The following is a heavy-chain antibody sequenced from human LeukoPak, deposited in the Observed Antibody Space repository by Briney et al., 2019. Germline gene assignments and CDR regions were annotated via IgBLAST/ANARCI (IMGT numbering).Heavy chain of an antibody. D-gene: IGHD3-22*01. V-gene: IGHV4-39*07. J-gene: IGHJ5*02. Sequence: PSETLSLICTVSGGSISTSTYYWGWIRQPPGKGLEWIGNISYSGVTYYNPSLKSRVTISVDTSKNQFSLKLSSVTAADTAVYYCARDHKADYYDSSGSRFDPWGQGTLVTVSS. CDR2: ISYSGVT. CDR1: GGSISTSTYY. CDR3: ARDHKADYYDSSGSRFDP.